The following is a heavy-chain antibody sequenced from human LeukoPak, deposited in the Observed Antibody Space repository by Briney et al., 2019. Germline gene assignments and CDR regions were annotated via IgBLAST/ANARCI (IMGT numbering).Heavy chain of an antibody. CDR1: GYTFTGYY. D-gene: IGHD1-26*01. CDR2: INPNSGGT. J-gene: IGHJ4*02. Sequence: GASVKVSCKASGYTFTGYYMHWVRQAPGQGLEWMGWINPNSGGTNYAQKFRGRVTMTRDTSISTAYMELSRLRSDDTAVYYCARDSGSYSFVDYWGQGTLVTVSS. CDR3: ARDSGSYSFVDY. V-gene: IGHV1-2*02.